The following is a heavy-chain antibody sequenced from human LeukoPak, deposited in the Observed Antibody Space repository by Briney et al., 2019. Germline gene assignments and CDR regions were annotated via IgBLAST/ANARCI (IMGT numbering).Heavy chain of an antibody. J-gene: IGHJ4*02. CDR3: ARLLSPTVTTV. V-gene: IGHV4-34*01. D-gene: IGHD4-17*01. CDR2: INHSGST. CDR1: GGSFSGYY. Sequence: SETLSLTCAVYGGSFSGYYWSWTRQPPGKGLEWIGEINHSGSTNYNPSLKSRVTISVDTSKNQFSLKLSSVTAADTAVYYCARLLSPTVTTVWGQGTLVTVSS.